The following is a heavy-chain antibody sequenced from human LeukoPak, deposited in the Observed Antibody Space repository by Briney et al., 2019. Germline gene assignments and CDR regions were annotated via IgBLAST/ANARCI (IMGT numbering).Heavy chain of an antibody. Sequence: SETLSLTCAVYGGSFSGYYWSWIRQPPGKGLEWIGEINHSGSTNYNPSLKSRVTISVDTSKNQFSLKLSSVTAADTAVYYCARGRLYCSSTSCYRRPFDYWGQGTLVTVSP. CDR2: INHSGST. J-gene: IGHJ4*02. D-gene: IGHD2-2*02. V-gene: IGHV4-34*01. CDR1: GGSFSGYY. CDR3: ARGRLYCSSTSCYRRPFDY.